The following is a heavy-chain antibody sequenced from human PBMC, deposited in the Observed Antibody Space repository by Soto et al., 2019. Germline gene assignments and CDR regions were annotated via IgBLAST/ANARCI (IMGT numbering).Heavy chain of an antibody. CDR3: ARDQRFLGAEAFDI. CDR2: IYSGGST. V-gene: IGHV3-66*01. D-gene: IGHD3-3*01. Sequence: EVQLVESGGGLVQPGGSLRLSCAASGFTVSSNYMSWVRQAPGKGLEWVSVIYSGGSTYYADSVKGRFTISRDNSKNTLYLQMNSLRAEDTAVYYCARDQRFLGAEAFDIWGQGTMVTVSS. CDR1: GFTVSSNY. J-gene: IGHJ3*02.